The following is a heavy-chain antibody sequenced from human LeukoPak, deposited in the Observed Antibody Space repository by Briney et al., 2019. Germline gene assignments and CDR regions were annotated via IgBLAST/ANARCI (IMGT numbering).Heavy chain of an antibody. Sequence: GGSLRLSCAASGFTFSSYAMHWVRQAPGKGLEWVAVISYDGSNKYYADSVKGRFTISRDNSKNTLYLQMNSLRAEDTAVYYCAGSASSGWRFDSWGQGTLVTVSS. V-gene: IGHV3-30-3*01. CDR3: AGSASSGWRFDS. J-gene: IGHJ4*02. CDR1: GFTFSSYA. D-gene: IGHD6-19*01. CDR2: ISYDGSNK.